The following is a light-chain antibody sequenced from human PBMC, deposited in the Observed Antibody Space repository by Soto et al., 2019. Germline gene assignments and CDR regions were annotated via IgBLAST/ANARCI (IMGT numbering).Light chain of an antibody. CDR3: AAWDDSLKGWV. Sequence: QAVVTQPPSASATPGQRVTISCSGSSSNIGKNTVNWYQQLSGTAPKLLIHSNSQRPSGVPDRFSGSKSGTSASLAISGLQSEDEADYYCAAWDDSLKGWVFGGGTKLTVL. CDR1: SSNIGKNT. J-gene: IGLJ3*02. V-gene: IGLV1-44*01. CDR2: SNS.